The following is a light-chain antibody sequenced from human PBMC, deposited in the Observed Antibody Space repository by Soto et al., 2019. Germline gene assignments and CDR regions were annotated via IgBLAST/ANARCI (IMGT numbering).Light chain of an antibody. V-gene: IGKV2-28*01. Sequence: EIVMTQSPLSLPVTPGEPASNSCKSNKNLLLIIGENCLVWYLQRPGHFPQLLLHLVSSRASGVPDRFSGCGSGTVFTLRFSRVEAEDVGIYYCMQALESPVTFGGGTKVDIK. CDR3: MQALESPVT. CDR2: LVS. J-gene: IGKJ4*01. CDR1: KNLLLIIGENC.